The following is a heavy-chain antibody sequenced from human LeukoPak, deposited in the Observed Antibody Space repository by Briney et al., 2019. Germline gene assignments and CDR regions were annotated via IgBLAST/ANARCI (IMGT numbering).Heavy chain of an antibody. CDR2: INHSGST. CDR1: GGSISSYY. D-gene: IGHD6-25*01. CDR3: ARGPPPPRPYYYYGMDV. V-gene: IGHV4-34*01. Sequence: SETLSLTCTVSGGSISSYYWSWIRQPPGKGLEWIGEINHSGSTNYNPSLKSRVTISVDTSKNQFSLKLSSVTAADTAVYYCARGPPPPRPYYYYGMDVWGQGTTVTVSS. J-gene: IGHJ6*02.